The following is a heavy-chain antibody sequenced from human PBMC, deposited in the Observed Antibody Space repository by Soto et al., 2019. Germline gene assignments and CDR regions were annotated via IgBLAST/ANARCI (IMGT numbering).Heavy chain of an antibody. V-gene: IGHV4-31*03. CDR1: GGSISSANNY. CDR2: IYYNGNT. CDR3: ARARLRAVYAFDF. J-gene: IGHJ3*01. Sequence: QVQLQESGPGLVKPSQTLSLTCSVSGGSISSANNYWSWIRQHPGKGLEWIGYIYYNGNTYFSPSLKSRLTISIDTSKNQFSLKLSSVTAADTAMYYCARARLRAVYAFDFWGQGTMVTVSS. D-gene: IGHD4-17*01.